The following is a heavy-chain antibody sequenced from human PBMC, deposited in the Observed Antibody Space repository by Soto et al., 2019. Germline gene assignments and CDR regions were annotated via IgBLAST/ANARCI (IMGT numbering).Heavy chain of an antibody. CDR2: IIPMFETV. J-gene: IGHJ6*02. CDR1: GGTFDNNA. CDR3: ARGLRTGNYGMDV. Sequence: ASVKVSCKASGGTFDNNAVSWVRQAPGQGLEWMGGIIPMFETVNYAQRFQGRLTIAADESTSTAYMELTSLTSADTAIYFCARGLRTGNYGMDVWGQGTTVTVSS. D-gene: IGHD2-15*01. V-gene: IGHV1-69*13.